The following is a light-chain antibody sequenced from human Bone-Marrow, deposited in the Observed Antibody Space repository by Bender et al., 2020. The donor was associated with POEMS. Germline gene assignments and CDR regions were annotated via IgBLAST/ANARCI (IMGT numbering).Light chain of an antibody. CDR2: SSH. V-gene: IGLV1-44*01. CDR3: AVWDDCLNGWV. Sequence: QSVLTQPPSASGTPGQRVTISCSGGSSNIGAHAVNWYQHLPGTALKLLIYSSHRRPSEVPDRFSGSRSGTSASLAISGLQSEDEADYYCAVWDDCLNGWVFGGGTKLTVL. CDR1: SSNIGAHA. J-gene: IGLJ3*02.